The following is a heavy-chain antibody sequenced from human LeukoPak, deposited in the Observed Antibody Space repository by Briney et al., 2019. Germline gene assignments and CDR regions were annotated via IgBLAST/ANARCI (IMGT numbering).Heavy chain of an antibody. D-gene: IGHD1-20*01. Sequence: GGSLRLSCAASGFTFRNYAFNWVRQAPGKGLQWVSGISGSASSTYYADSVKGRFTISGDNSRNTLYLHMNGLRPEDAAMYYCVFVGLSGINYWGQGTLVTVSS. CDR2: ISGSASST. CDR1: GFTFRNYA. V-gene: IGHV3-23*01. CDR3: VFVGLSGINY. J-gene: IGHJ4*02.